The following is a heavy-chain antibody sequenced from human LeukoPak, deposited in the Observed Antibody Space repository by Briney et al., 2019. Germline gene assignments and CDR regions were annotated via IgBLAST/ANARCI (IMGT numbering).Heavy chain of an antibody. CDR1: GGSFSGYY. V-gene: IGHV4-34*01. Sequence: SETLSLTCAVHGGSFSGYYWSWIRHPPGKGLEWIGEINHSGSTNYNPSLKSRVTISVDTSKNQFPLKLSSVTAADTAVYYCARGRFRLPGYWGQGTLVTVSS. CDR3: ARGRFRLPGY. D-gene: IGHD3-3*01. CDR2: INHSGST. J-gene: IGHJ4*02.